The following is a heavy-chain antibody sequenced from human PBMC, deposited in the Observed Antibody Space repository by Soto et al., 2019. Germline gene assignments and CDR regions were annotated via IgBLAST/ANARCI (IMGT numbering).Heavy chain of an antibody. Sequence: SVKASCKASGGTFSSYAISWVRQAPGQGLEWMGGIIPIFGTANYAQKSQGRVTITADESTSTAYMELSSLRSEDTAVYYCATRPIAARPLDYWGQGTLVTVSS. V-gene: IGHV1-69*13. J-gene: IGHJ4*02. CDR1: GGTFSSYA. D-gene: IGHD6-6*01. CDR2: IIPIFGTA. CDR3: ATRPIAARPLDY.